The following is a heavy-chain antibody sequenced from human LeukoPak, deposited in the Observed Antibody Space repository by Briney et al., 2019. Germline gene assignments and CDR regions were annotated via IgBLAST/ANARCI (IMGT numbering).Heavy chain of an antibody. CDR2: ISGSGGST. CDR3: AKPTYYDFWSGYLW. Sequence: GGSLRLSCAASGFTFSSYAMSWVRQAPGKGLEWVSAISGSGGSTYYADSVKGRFTISRDNSKNTLYLQMNSLRAEDTAAYYCAKPTYYDFWSGYLWWGQGTLITVSS. V-gene: IGHV3-23*01. J-gene: IGHJ4*02. D-gene: IGHD3-3*01. CDR1: GFTFSSYA.